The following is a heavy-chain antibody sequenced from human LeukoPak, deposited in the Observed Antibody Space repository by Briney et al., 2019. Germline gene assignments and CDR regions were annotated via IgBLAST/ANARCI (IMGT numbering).Heavy chain of an antibody. CDR2: IYHSGST. CDR3: ARVGSQYSSSWNFDY. D-gene: IGHD6-13*01. V-gene: IGHV4-38-2*01. Sequence: PSETLSLTCAVSGYSISSGYYWGWIRQPPGKGLEWIGSIYHSGSTYYNPSLKSRVTISVDTSKNQFSLKLGSVTAADTAVYYCARVGSQYSSSWNFDYWGQGTLVTVSS. CDR1: GYSISSGYY. J-gene: IGHJ4*02.